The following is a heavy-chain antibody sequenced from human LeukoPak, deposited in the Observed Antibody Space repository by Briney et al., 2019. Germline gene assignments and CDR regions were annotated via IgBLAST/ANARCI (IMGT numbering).Heavy chain of an antibody. V-gene: IGHV3-11*04. D-gene: IGHD1-1*01. Sequence: TGGSLRLSCAASGFTFSDYDMSWMRQAPGKGLEWVSSISSGDSILYYGDSVKGRFTISRDNAKTSLYLQMNSLIAEDTAVYYCARRSMTTFDYWGQGSLVSVSS. CDR2: ISSGDSIL. CDR1: GFTFSDYD. J-gene: IGHJ4*02. CDR3: ARRSMTTFDY.